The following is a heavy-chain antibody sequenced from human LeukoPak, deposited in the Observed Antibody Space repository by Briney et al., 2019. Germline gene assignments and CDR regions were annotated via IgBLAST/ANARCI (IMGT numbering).Heavy chain of an antibody. D-gene: IGHD3-10*01. CDR3: ARPAPTGVDALDI. CDR2: INPSGGST. J-gene: IGHJ3*02. V-gene: IGHV1-46*04. CDR1: GYSFTNYY. Sequence: ASVKVSCKASGYSFTNYYMHWVRQAPGQGLEWMGIINPSGGSTTYAQKLQGRVTMTRDTSTSTVYMELSSLRSDDTAVYYCARPAPTGVDALDIWGRGTMVTVSS.